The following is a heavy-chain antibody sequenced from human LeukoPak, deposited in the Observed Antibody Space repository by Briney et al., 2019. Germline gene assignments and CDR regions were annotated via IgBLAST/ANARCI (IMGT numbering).Heavy chain of an antibody. CDR1: GFTFSSYG. CDR2: IWYDGSNK. Sequence: PGRSLGLSCAASGFTFSSYGMHWVRQAPGKGLEWVAVIWYDGSNKYYADSVKGRFTISRDNSKNTLYLQMNSLRAEDTAVYYCASSGYSYGFSPDYWGQGTLVTVSS. J-gene: IGHJ4*02. CDR3: ASSGYSYGFSPDY. D-gene: IGHD5-18*01. V-gene: IGHV3-33*01.